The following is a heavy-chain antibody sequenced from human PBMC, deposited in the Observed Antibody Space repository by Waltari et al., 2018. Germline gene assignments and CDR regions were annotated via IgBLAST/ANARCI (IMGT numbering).Heavy chain of an antibody. CDR3: ARGFRVLRFLEWLLPYETYYFDY. CDR1: GYTFTSSG. CDR2: ISAYNGNK. V-gene: IGHV1-18*01. D-gene: IGHD3-3*01. Sequence: QVQLVQSGAEVKKPGASVKVSCKASGYTFTSSGISWLRQAPGHGLELMGWISAYNGNKNYAQKRQGRVTMTTDTSTSTAYMELRSLRSDDTAVYYCARGFRVLRFLEWLLPYETYYFDYWGQGTLVTVSS. J-gene: IGHJ4*02.